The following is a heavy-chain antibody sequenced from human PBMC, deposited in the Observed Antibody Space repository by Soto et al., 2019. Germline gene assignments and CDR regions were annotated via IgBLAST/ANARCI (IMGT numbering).Heavy chain of an antibody. CDR1: GFTFSSYA. CDR3: ARERCLHFDY. Sequence: QVQLVESGGGVVQPGRSLRLSCAASGFTFSSYAMHWVRQAPGKGLEWVAVISYDGSNKYYADSVTGRFTISRDNSKNTLYLQMNSLRAEDTAVYYCARERCLHFDYWGQGTLVTVSS. V-gene: IGHV3-30-3*01. CDR2: ISYDGSNK. D-gene: IGHD4-17*01. J-gene: IGHJ4*02.